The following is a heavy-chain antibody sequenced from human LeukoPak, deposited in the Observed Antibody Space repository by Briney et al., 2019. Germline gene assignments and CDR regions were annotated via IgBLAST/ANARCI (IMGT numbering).Heavy chain of an antibody. J-gene: IGHJ6*03. CDR2: INPNSGGT. V-gene: IGHV1-2*02. CDR1: GYTFTGYY. Sequence: GASVKVSCKASGYTFTGYYMHWVRQAPGQGLEWMGWINPNSGGTNYAQKFQGRVTMTRDTSISTAYMELSRLRSDDTAVYYCARDGSVRITRYYYYMDVWGKGTTVTVSS. CDR3: ARDGSVRITRYYYYMDV. D-gene: IGHD3-10*01.